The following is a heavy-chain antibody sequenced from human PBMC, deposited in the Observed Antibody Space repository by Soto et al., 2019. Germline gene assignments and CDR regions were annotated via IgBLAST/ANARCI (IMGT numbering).Heavy chain of an antibody. CDR1: GGSISSGDHY. CDR2: IYYSGST. Sequence: SETLSLTCTVSGGSISSGDHYWSWLRQPPGKGLEWIGYIYYSGSTYYNPSLKSRVTISVDTSKNQFSLKLSSVTAADTAVYYCAREATIAARLESWGQGTRVTVSS. CDR3: AREATIAARLES. V-gene: IGHV4-30-4*01. J-gene: IGHJ4*02. D-gene: IGHD6-6*01.